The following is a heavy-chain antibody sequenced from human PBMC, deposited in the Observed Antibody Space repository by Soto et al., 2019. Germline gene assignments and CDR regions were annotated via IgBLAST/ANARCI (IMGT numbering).Heavy chain of an antibody. CDR1: GFTFSYG. CDR2: ISYDSSNK. CDR3: AKLVIGYCSGNTCDDY. D-gene: IGHD2-15*01. Sequence: VQLLESGGGLIQPGGSLRLSCAASGFTFSYGIHWLRQAPGKGPEWVAYISYDSSNKFYGDSVKGRFTISRDNSKNTQFLQMNSLRAEDTAVYYCAKLVIGYCSGNTCDDYWGQGTLVADSS. V-gene: IGHV3-30*18. J-gene: IGHJ4*02.